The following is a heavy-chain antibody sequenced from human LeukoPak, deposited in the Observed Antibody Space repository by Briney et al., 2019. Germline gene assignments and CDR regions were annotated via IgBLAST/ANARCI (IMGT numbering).Heavy chain of an antibody. V-gene: IGHV3-21*01. CDR1: GFTFSSYS. D-gene: IGHD3-22*01. Sequence: GGSLRLSCAASGFTFSSYSMNWVRQAPGKGLEWVSSTSSSSSYIYYADSVKGRFTISRDNAKNSLYLQMNSLRAEDTAVYYCARSPPRTYYDSSGFPPGHWGQGTLVTVSP. J-gene: IGHJ4*02. CDR3: ARSPPRTYYDSSGFPPGH. CDR2: TSSSSSYI.